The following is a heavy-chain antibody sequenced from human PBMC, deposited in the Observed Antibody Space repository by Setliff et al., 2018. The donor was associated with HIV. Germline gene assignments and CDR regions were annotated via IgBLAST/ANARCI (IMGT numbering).Heavy chain of an antibody. Sequence: GGSLRLSCAASGFTFSRYTMTWVRQAPGKGLEWVSEINTSGTNTYYADSVKGRFTISRDNSKNTLFLRMSSLSAGDTAIYYCARGSYGSFDYWGLGTLVTVSS. D-gene: IGHD5-18*01. CDR2: INTSGTNT. CDR3: ARGSYGSFDY. J-gene: IGHJ4*02. CDR1: GFTFSRYT. V-gene: IGHV3-23*01.